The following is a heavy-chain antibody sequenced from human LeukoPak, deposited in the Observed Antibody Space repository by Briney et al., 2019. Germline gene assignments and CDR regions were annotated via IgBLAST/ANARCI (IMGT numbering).Heavy chain of an antibody. CDR2: IRYDGSNK. J-gene: IGHJ3*02. Sequence: GGSLRLSCAASGFTFSSYGMHWVRQAPGKGLEWVAFIRYDGSNKYYADSVKGRFTISRDNSKNTLYLQMNSLRAEDTAVYYCAKILGYGDYPRDAFDIWGQGTWSPSLQ. CDR1: GFTFSSYG. D-gene: IGHD4-17*01. CDR3: AKILGYGDYPRDAFDI. V-gene: IGHV3-30*02.